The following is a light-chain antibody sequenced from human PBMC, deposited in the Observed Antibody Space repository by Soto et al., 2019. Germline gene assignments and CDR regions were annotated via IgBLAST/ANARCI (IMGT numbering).Light chain of an antibody. CDR1: QGISSW. CDR3: QQAHSFPLT. Sequence: DIQMTQSPSSVSASVGDRVTITCRASQGISSWLAWYQQKPAKAPKLLIYSASSLQSGVPSRFVGSGSGKAFLPLTTSLQPEDFATYYCQQAHSFPLTFGGGTKVEIK. V-gene: IGKV1D-12*01. CDR2: SAS. J-gene: IGKJ4*01.